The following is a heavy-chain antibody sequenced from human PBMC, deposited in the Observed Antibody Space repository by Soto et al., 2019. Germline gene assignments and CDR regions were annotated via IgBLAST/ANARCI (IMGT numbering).Heavy chain of an antibody. CDR1: GFTFSSYW. V-gene: IGHV3-74*01. D-gene: IGHD5-12*01. CDR3: ARGPAGPATNIDY. Sequence: PGGSLRLSCAASGFTFSSYWMHWVRQAPGKGLVWVSRINSDGSSTSYADSVKGRFTISRDNAKNTLYLQMNSLRAEDTAVYYCARGPAGPATNIDYWGQGTLVTVSS. J-gene: IGHJ4*02. CDR2: INSDGSST.